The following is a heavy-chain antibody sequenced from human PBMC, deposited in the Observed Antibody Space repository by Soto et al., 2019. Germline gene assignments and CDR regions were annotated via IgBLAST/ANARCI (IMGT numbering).Heavy chain of an antibody. D-gene: IGHD2-2*01. CDR3: ARGRDQPPVGLYFDS. Sequence: QVQLVQSGADVKKPGSSVKVSCKASGDAFTNYIFDWVRQAPGQGLEWMGGIIPMFGTPKYAQTFQDRFTISADVSTGTAYVELTSLRIDDTAVYYCARGRDQPPVGLYFDSWGEGTRVTVSS. CDR2: IIPMFGTP. V-gene: IGHV1-69*01. J-gene: IGHJ4*02. CDR1: GDAFTNYI.